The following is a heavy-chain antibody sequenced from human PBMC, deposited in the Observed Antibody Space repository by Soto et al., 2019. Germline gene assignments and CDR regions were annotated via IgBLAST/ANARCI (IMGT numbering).Heavy chain of an antibody. CDR2: IYYSGST. J-gene: IGHJ3*02. D-gene: IGHD4-17*01. V-gene: IGHV4-31*03. CDR3: ARDDGDYGDDAFDI. Sequence: QVQLQESGPGLVKPSQTLSLTCTVSGGSISSGGYYWSWIRQHPGKGLEWIGYIYYSGSTYYNPSLKSRVTISVDTSKNQFSLKLSAVTAADTAVYYCARDDGDYGDDAFDIWGQGTMVTVSS. CDR1: GGSISSGGYY.